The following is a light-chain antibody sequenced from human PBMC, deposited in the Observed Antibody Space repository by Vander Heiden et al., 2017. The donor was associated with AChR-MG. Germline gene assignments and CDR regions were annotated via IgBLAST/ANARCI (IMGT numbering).Light chain of an antibody. V-gene: IGLV2-14*04. J-gene: IGLJ3*02. CDR2: DVS. CDR1: SSDVGGYNY. Sequence: YGSGPPGQSITIPCPGTSSDVGGYNYVSWYQQHPGKAPILMIYDVSNRPSGVSDRFSGSKSGNTASLTISGLQAEDEAEYYCSSYTSSSTQVVFGGGTKLTVL. CDR3: SSYTSSSTQVV.